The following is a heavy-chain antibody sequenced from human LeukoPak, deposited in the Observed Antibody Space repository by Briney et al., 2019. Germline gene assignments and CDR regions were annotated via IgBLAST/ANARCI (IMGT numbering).Heavy chain of an antibody. CDR2: IYLGDSDT. V-gene: IGHV5-51*01. D-gene: IGHD2-15*01. CDR1: RYSFTSSW. Sequence: GESLKISCKGARYSFTSSWITWVRQMPEKGLEWMGIIYLGDSDTRYSPSFQGQVTISADKSISTAYLQWSSLKASDTAIYFCVYCSGGSSSYGMDVWGQGTTVTVSS. J-gene: IGHJ6*02. CDR3: VYCSGGSSSYGMDV.